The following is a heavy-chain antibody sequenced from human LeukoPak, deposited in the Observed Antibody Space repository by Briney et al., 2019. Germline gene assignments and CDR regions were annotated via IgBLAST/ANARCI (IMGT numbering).Heavy chain of an antibody. Sequence: ASVKVSCKVSGYTLTELSMHWVRQAPGKGLEWMGGFDPEDGETIYAQKFQDRVTMTEDTSTDTAYMELSSLRSEDTAVYYCATDRLVGATAYNWFDPWGQGTLVTVSS. CDR2: FDPEDGET. V-gene: IGHV1-24*01. D-gene: IGHD1-26*01. J-gene: IGHJ5*02. CDR1: GYTLTELS. CDR3: ATDRLVGATAYNWFDP.